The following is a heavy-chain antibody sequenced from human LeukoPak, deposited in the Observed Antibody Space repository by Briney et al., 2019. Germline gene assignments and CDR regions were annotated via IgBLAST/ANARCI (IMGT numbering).Heavy chain of an antibody. CDR3: AKDPREYSYNYYFDY. CDR1: GFTFTDYY. D-gene: IGHD6-6*01. J-gene: IGHJ4*02. V-gene: IGHV3-11*04. CDR2: ISGSGNTV. Sequence: GGSLRLSCAASGFTFTDYYMSWIRQAPGRGLEWVSYISGSGNTVYYGDSVQGRFTISRDNAKDTLYLQMGSLRAEDTAMYYCAKDPREYSYNYYFDYWGQGSLVTVSS.